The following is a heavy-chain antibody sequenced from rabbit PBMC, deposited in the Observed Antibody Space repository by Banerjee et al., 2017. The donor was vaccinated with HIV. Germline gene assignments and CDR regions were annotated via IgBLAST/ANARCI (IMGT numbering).Heavy chain of an antibody. D-gene: IGHD6-1*01. J-gene: IGHJ4*01. CDR2: IYTGDGNT. Sequence: QSLEESGGGLVKPGASLTLTCTASGFSFSSSYDMCWVRKAPGKGLEWIACIYTGDGNTHYASWAKGRFTISKTSSTTVTLQMTSLTAADTATYFCARTYGYVGYAYALNLWGPGTLVTVS. CDR1: GFSFSSSYD. V-gene: IGHV1S40*01. CDR3: ARTYGYVGYAYALNL.